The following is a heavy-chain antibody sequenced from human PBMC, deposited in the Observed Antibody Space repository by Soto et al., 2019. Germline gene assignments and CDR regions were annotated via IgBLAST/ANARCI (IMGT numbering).Heavy chain of an antibody. CDR3: ARGRGYDFWSGYFSYYFDY. Sequence: SETLSLTCAVYGGSFSGYYWSWIRQPPGKGLEWIGEINHSGSTNYNPSLKSRVTISVDTSKNQFSLKLSSVAAADTAVYYCARGRGYDFWSGYFSYYFDYWGQGTLVTVSS. V-gene: IGHV4-34*01. CDR1: GGSFSGYY. D-gene: IGHD3-3*01. CDR2: INHSGST. J-gene: IGHJ4*02.